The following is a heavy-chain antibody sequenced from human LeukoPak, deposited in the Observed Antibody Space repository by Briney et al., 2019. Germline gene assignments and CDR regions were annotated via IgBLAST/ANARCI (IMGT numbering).Heavy chain of an antibody. V-gene: IGHV4-59*01. Sequence: SETLSLTCTVSGGSISGYYWSWIRLPPGKGLEWIGFIYYSGSTNYNPSLKSRVTISVDTSKNQFSLRLRSVTAADTAVYYCARDLGDGYDYWGQGTLVTVSS. CDR3: ARDLGDGYDY. CDR1: GGSISGYY. CDR2: IYYSGST. D-gene: IGHD5-24*01. J-gene: IGHJ4*02.